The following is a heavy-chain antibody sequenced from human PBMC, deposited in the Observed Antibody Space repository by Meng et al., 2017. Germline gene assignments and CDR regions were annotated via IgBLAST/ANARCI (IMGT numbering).Heavy chain of an antibody. D-gene: IGHD3-10*01. V-gene: IGHV4-34*01. CDR1: GGSFSGYY. CDR3: ARVYGILLWFGELYFDP. CDR2: INHSGST. Sequence: SQTLSLTCAVYGGSFSGYYWSWIRQPPGKGLEWIGEINHSGSTNYNPSLKSRVTISVDTSKNQFSLKLSSVTAADTAVYYCARVYGILLWFGELYFDPWGQGTRVTGAS. J-gene: IGHJ5*02.